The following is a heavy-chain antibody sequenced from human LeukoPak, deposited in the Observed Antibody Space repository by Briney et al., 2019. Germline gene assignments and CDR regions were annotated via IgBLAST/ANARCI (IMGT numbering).Heavy chain of an antibody. CDR3: ARGFYGDYV. CDR2: ISTSGSSP. V-gene: IGHV3-23*01. CDR1: GFTFSSYA. J-gene: IGHJ4*02. D-gene: IGHD4-17*01. Sequence: GGSLRLSCAASGFTFSSYAMSWVRQAPGKGLEWVSAISTSGSSPYYADSVKGRFTISRDNSKNTLYLQMNSLRADDTAVYYCARGFYGDYVWGQGTLVTVSS.